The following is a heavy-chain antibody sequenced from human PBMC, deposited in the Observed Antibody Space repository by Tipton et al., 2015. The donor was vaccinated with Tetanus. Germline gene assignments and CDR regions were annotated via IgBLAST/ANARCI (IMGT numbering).Heavy chain of an antibody. V-gene: IGHV4-31*03. Sequence: TLSLTCTVSGGSISSGGYYWSWIRQHPGKGLEWIGYIYYSGSTYYNPSLKSRVTISVDTSKNQFSLKLSSVTAADTAVYYCARVTMVRVVDYWGQGTLVTVSS. CDR2: IYYSGST. CDR3: ARVTMVRVVDY. D-gene: IGHD3-10*01. CDR1: GGSISSGGYY. J-gene: IGHJ4*02.